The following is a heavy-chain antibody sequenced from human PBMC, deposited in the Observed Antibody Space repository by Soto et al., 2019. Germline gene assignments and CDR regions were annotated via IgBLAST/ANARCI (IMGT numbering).Heavy chain of an antibody. CDR2: IIPILGIA. Sequence: QVQLVQSGAEVKKPGSSVKVSCKASGGTFSSYTISWVRQAPGQGLEWMGRIIPILGIANYAQKFQGRVTITADKSTSTAYMELSSLRSEDTAVYYCARGLYDSSGYYYVGGDYWGQGTLVTVSS. V-gene: IGHV1-69*02. CDR1: GGTFSSYT. CDR3: ARGLYDSSGYYYVGGDY. J-gene: IGHJ4*02. D-gene: IGHD3-22*01.